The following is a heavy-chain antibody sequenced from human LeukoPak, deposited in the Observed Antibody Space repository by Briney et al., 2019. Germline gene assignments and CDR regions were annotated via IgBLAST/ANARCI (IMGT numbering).Heavy chain of an antibody. J-gene: IGHJ3*02. Sequence: GGSLRLSCAASGFTFSSYSMNWVRQAPGKGLEWVSYISSSSSTIYYADSVKGRFTISRDNAKNSLYLQMNSLRAEDTAVYYCARENNGGYGDDAFDIWAKGQWSPSLQ. V-gene: IGHV3-48*01. D-gene: IGHD4-17*01. CDR3: ARENNGGYGDDAFDI. CDR1: GFTFSSYS. CDR2: ISSSSSTI.